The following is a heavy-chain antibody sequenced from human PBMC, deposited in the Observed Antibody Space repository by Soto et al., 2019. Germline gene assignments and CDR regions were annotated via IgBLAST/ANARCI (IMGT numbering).Heavy chain of an antibody. Sequence: GASVKVSCKASGYFFASYSMHWVRQAPGQGLEWMGMINPSVGSTSYVEKFQGRVTMTRDTSTSTVYMELSSLRSEDTAVYYCARGDSSSWYKGRYYVDYWGQGTLVTVSS. V-gene: IGHV1-46*01. D-gene: IGHD6-13*01. CDR3: ARGDSSSWYKGRYYVDY. CDR2: INPSVGST. CDR1: GYFFASYS. J-gene: IGHJ4*02.